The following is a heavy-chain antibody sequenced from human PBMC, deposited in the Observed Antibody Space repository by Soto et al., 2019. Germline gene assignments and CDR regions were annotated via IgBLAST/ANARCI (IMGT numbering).Heavy chain of an antibody. CDR1: GFSLSSNGVG. V-gene: IGHV2-5*02. J-gene: IGHJ4*02. Sequence: QITLKESGPTLVKPTQTLTLTCTFSGFSLSSNGVGVGWIRQPPGKALEWLALIYWDDNKRYSPSLKSRLTTTKDTSKNPVVLTLTKLDTVNTATYYCARGGWTTYYSPFFDYWSQGTLVTVSS. CDR3: ARGGWTTYYSPFFDY. D-gene: IGHD3-10*01. CDR2: IYWDDNK.